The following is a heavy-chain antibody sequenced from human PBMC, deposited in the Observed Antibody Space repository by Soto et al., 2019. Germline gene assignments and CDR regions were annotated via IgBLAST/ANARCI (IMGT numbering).Heavy chain of an antibody. CDR3: ARVPGP. CDR2: IYHSGGT. D-gene: IGHD7-27*01. J-gene: IGHJ5*02. CDR1: GGSISSGGYY. V-gene: IGHV4-30-2*01. Sequence: QLQLQASGSGLVKPSQTLSLTCAVSGGSISSGGYYWSWIRQPPGKGLEWIGYIYHSGGTYYNPALKSRVTTSVDRSKNQFSLKLSSVTAADTAVYYCARVPGPWGQGTLVTVSS.